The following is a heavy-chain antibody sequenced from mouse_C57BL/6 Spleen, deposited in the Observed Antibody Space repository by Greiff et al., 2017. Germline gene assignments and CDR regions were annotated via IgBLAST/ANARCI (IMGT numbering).Heavy chain of an antibody. CDR2: IYPGDGDT. Sequence: VQLQQSGPELVKPGASVKISCKASGYAFSSSWMNWVKQRPGKGLEWIGRIYPGDGDTNYNGKFKGKATLTADKSSSTAYMQLSSLTSEDSAVYCCARWDDEFADWGQGTLVTVSA. V-gene: IGHV1-82*01. J-gene: IGHJ3*01. CDR1: GYAFSSSW. CDR3: ARWDDEFAD. D-gene: IGHD4-1*01.